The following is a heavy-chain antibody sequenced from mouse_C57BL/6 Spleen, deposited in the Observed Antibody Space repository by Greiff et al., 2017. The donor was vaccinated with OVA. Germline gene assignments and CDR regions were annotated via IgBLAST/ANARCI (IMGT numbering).Heavy chain of an antibody. D-gene: IGHD3-3*01. V-gene: IGHV5-4*01. Sequence: EVKLVESGGGLVKPGGSLKLSCAASGFTFSSYAMSWVRQTPEKRLEWVATISDGGSYTYYPDNVQGRFTISRDNAKNNLYLQMSHLKSEDTAMYYCARDLGGPFAYWGQGTLVTVSA. CDR2: ISDGGSYT. CDR1: GFTFSSYA. J-gene: IGHJ3*01. CDR3: ARDLGGPFAY.